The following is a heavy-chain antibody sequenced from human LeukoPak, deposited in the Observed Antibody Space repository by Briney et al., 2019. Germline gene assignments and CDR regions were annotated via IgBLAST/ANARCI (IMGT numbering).Heavy chain of an antibody. CDR2: ISSGSGTI. CDR1: GFTFSTYS. V-gene: IGHV3-48*02. CDR3: ARDKYGDYAFDY. Sequence: PGGSLRLSCAASGFTFSTYSMNWVRQAPGKGLEWVSYISSGSGTIYYADSVKGRFTTSRDNAENSLYLQMNSLRDEDTAVYYCARDKYGDYAFDYWGQGTLVTVSS. J-gene: IGHJ4*02. D-gene: IGHD4-17*01.